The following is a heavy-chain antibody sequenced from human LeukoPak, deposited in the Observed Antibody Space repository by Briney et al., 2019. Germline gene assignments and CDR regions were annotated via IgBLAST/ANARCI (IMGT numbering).Heavy chain of an antibody. Sequence: PGRSLRLSCAASGFLFSSYGMNWVRQAPGKGLEWVSSISSSSSYIYYGDSVKGRFTISRDNAKDSLYLQMNSLRAEDTAVYYCARDYEIYWGQGALVTVSS. D-gene: IGHD5-12*01. V-gene: IGHV3-21*01. CDR2: ISSSSSYI. J-gene: IGHJ4*02. CDR3: ARDYEIY. CDR1: GFLFSSYG.